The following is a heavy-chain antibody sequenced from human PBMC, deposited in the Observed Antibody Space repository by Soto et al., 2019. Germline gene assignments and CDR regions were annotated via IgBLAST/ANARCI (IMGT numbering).Heavy chain of an antibody. CDR1: GFSFSSYW. J-gene: IGHJ5*02. D-gene: IGHD6-13*01. Sequence: EVQLVESGGGLVQPWGSLRLSCAVSGFSFSSYWMHWVRQAPGKGLEWVSRINSDGSRTYYADSVKGRFTISRDNAKNTLYLQMNSLRAEETDVYYCARVRVGSYNWFDPWGKGTLVTVSS. CDR2: INSDGSRT. V-gene: IGHV3-74*01. CDR3: ARVRVGSYNWFDP.